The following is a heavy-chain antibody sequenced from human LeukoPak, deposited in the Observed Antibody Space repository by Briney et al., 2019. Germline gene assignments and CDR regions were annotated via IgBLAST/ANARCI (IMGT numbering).Heavy chain of an antibody. J-gene: IGHJ4*02. Sequence: PGGSLRLSCAASGFTFDDYAMHWVRQAPGKGLEWVSGINWNGGSTGYADSVKGRFTISRDNAKNSLYLQMNSLRAEDTALYYCARVGYCSSTSGSFFDYWGQGTLVTVSS. D-gene: IGHD2-2*03. V-gene: IGHV3-20*04. CDR2: INWNGGST. CDR3: ARVGYCSSTSGSFFDY. CDR1: GFTFDDYA.